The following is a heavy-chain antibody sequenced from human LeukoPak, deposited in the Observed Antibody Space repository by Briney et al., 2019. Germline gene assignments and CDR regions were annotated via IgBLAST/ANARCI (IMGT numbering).Heavy chain of an antibody. J-gene: IGHJ4*02. V-gene: IGHV4-31*03. D-gene: IGHD6-13*01. CDR3: AITGYSSSWYVDY. Sequence: SETLSLTCTVSGGSISSGGYYWSWIRQHPGKGLEWIGYIYYSGSTYYNPSLKSRVTISVDTSKNQFSLKLSSVTAADTAVYYCAITGYSSSWYVDYWGQGTLVTVSS. CDR2: IYYSGST. CDR1: GGSISSGGYY.